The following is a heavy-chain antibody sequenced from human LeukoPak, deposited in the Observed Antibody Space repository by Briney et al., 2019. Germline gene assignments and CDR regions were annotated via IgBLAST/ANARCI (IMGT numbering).Heavy chain of an antibody. D-gene: IGHD6-19*01. V-gene: IGHV4-4*07. J-gene: IGHJ3*02. CDR2: IYTTGIT. CDR1: GGSITSYY. CDR3: ARGLAVAGTVAFDI. Sequence: PSETLSLTCTVSGGSITSYYWSWIQQPAGKGLEWIGRIYTTGITHYNPSLRGRVSLSVDTSKNQFSLKLNSATAADTAVYYCARGLAVAGTVAFDIWGQGTKVTVSS.